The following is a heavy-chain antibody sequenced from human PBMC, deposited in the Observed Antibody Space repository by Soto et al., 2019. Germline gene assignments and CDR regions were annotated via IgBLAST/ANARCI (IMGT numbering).Heavy chain of an antibody. CDR1: GFTFSSYD. V-gene: IGHV3-13*01. Sequence: PGGSLRLSCAASGFTFSSYDMHWVRQATGKGLEWVSAIGTAGDTYYPGSVKGRFTISRENAKNSLYLQMNSLRAGDTAVYYCARDSLGWPLGYYGMDVWGQGTTVTVSS. J-gene: IGHJ6*02. CDR2: IGTAGDT. D-gene: IGHD6-19*01. CDR3: ARDSLGWPLGYYGMDV.